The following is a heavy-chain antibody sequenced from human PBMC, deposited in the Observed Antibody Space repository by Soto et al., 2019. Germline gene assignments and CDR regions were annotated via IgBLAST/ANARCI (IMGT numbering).Heavy chain of an antibody. CDR2: MNPNSGNT. D-gene: IGHD2-2*01. V-gene: IGHV1-8*01. CDR1: GYTFTSYD. CDR3: AREAGYCSSTSCYFTYYYYMDV. J-gene: IGHJ6*03. Sequence: ASVKVSCKASGYTFTSYDINWARQATGQGLEWMGWMNPNSGNTGYAQKFQGRVTMTRNTSISTAYMELSSLRSEDTAVYYCAREAGYCSSTSCYFTYYYYMDVWGKGTTVTVSS.